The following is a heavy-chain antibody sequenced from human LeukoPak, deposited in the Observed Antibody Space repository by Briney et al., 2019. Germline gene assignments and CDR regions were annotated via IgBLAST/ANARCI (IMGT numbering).Heavy chain of an antibody. Sequence: PGGSLRLSCAASGFVVSSNYMTWVRQAPGKGLEWVSDIYSGGTTYYADSVKGRFTISRDNSKNTLHLQMNSLRAEDTAVYYCARVAATTGGQYYYDSNAYNHGMDVWGQGTTVTVSS. J-gene: IGHJ6*02. V-gene: IGHV3-53*01. CDR2: IYSGGTT. CDR3: ARVAATTGGQYYYDSNAYNHGMDV. D-gene: IGHD3-22*01. CDR1: GFVVSSNY.